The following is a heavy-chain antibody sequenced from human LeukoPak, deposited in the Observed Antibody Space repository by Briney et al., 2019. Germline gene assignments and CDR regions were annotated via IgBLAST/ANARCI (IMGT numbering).Heavy chain of an antibody. D-gene: IGHD6-13*01. V-gene: IGHV3-23*01. CDR1: GFTFSSYA. CDR3: AKDVFQGSSLGY. CDR2: ISGSGGST. Sequence: GGSLRLSCAASGFTFSSYAMSWVRQAPGKGLKWVSAISGSGGSTYYADSVKGRFTISRDNSKNTLYLQMNSLRAEDTAVYYCAKDVFQGSSLGYWGQGTLVTVSS. J-gene: IGHJ4*02.